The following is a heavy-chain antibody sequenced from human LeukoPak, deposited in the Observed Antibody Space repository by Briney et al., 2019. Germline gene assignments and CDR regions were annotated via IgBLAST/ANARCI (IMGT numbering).Heavy chain of an antibody. CDR2: ISSSSSYI. D-gene: IGHD1-26*01. CDR1: GFTFSSYS. J-gene: IGHJ4*02. CDR3: VRDRGSYRPIDY. V-gene: IGHV3-21*01. Sequence: GGSLRLSCAASGFTFSSYSMCWVRQAPGKGLEWVSSISSSSSYIYYADSVKGRFTISRDNAENSLYLQMNSLRAEDTAVYYCVRDRGSYRPIDYWGQGTLVTVSS.